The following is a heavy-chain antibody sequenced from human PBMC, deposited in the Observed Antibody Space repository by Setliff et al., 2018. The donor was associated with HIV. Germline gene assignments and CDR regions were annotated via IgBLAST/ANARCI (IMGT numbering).Heavy chain of an antibody. CDR2: VNPNSGGT. CDR1: GYTFTDYY. V-gene: IGHV1-2*02. D-gene: IGHD2-2*01. J-gene: IGHJ5*02. Sequence: ASVKVSCKASGYTFTDYYIHWVRQAPGQGLQWMGWVNPNSGGTNSAQEFQGRVTMTRDTSISTAYMELTWLKPDDTAVYYCARLRGRIVVPSAMPSWGQGTLVTVSS. CDR3: ARLRGRIVVPSAMPS.